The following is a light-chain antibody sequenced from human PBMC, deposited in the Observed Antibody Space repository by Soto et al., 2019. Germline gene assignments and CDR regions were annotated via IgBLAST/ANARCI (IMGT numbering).Light chain of an antibody. Sequence: IVWTQSPVTLSLSPGERATLSCRASQSVSSSYLALYQQKPGQAPKLLIYGASSRATGIPDRFSGSGSGTDFTLTISRLQPEDFALYYCQQYGSSSITFGQGTRLEIK. V-gene: IGKV3-20*01. CDR2: GAS. CDR3: QQYGSSSIT. J-gene: IGKJ5*01. CDR1: QSVSSSY.